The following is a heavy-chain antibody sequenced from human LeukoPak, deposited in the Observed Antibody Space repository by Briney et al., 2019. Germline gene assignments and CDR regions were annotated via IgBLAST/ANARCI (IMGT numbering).Heavy chain of an antibody. Sequence: SETLSLTCNLSGRSSTTATYYWGWIRQPPGKGLEWIGTINHSGSTYYNPSLKSRVTISENTSKNSLSLRLSSVTAEDTAVYYCSRGLGSSAWFYHWGQGTLVTVSS. V-gene: IGHV4-39*07. CDR2: INHSGST. CDR1: GRSSTTATYY. J-gene: IGHJ4*02. D-gene: IGHD6-19*01. CDR3: SRGLGSSAWFYH.